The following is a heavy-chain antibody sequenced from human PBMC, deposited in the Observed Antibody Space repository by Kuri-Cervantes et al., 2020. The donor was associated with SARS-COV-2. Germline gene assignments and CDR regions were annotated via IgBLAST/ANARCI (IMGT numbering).Heavy chain of an antibody. V-gene: IGHV4-39*01. CDR1: GGSISSGSYY. CDR2: IYYSGST. D-gene: IGHD2-15*01. J-gene: IGHJ4*02. CDR3: ARLGAGYYY. Sequence: SETLSLTCTVSGGSISSGSYYWSWIRQPAGKGLEWIGSIYYSGSTYYNPSLKSRVTISVDTSKNQFSLKLSSVTAADTAVYYCARLGAGYYYWGQGTLVTVSS.